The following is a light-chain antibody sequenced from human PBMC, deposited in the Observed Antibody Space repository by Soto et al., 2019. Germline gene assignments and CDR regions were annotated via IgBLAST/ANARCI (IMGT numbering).Light chain of an antibody. J-gene: IGKJ1*01. CDR3: QQYDVYST. Sequence: DIQMPPSPSTLSASVVDRVIITCRASQRISGWLAWYQQKPGIAPKLLIYKASTLQDGVPPRFSGSGFGTEFTLTISSLQPDDCGLYYCQQYDVYSTFGQGTKVDIK. CDR2: KAS. V-gene: IGKV1-5*03. CDR1: QRISGW.